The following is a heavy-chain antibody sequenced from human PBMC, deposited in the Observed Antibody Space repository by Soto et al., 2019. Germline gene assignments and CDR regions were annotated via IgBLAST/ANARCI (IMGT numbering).Heavy chain of an antibody. CDR3: AKDEWFGEFLWRNYFDY. D-gene: IGHD3-10*01. V-gene: IGHV3-23*01. CDR2: ISGSGGST. Sequence: GSLRLSGAGSGWTLSSYAMSWVRQATGKGLEWVSAISGSGGSTYYADSVKGRFTISRDNSKNTLYLQMNSLRAEDTAVYYCAKDEWFGEFLWRNYFDYWGQGTLVTVSS. J-gene: IGHJ4*02. CDR1: GWTLSSYA.